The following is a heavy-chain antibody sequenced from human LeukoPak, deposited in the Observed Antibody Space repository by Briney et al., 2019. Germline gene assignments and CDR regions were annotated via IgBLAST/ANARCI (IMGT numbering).Heavy chain of an antibody. J-gene: IGHJ4*02. CDR2: MNPNSGST. CDR1: GYTFGSDD. Sequence: ASVKVSCKASGYTFGSDDINWVRQATGQGLEWMGWMNPNSGSTGYAQKFQGRVTMTRNTSISTAYMELSSLRSEDTAVYYCARRAGAYSHPYDYWGQGTLVTVSS. D-gene: IGHD4/OR15-4a*01. V-gene: IGHV1-8*02. CDR3: ARRAGAYSHPYDY.